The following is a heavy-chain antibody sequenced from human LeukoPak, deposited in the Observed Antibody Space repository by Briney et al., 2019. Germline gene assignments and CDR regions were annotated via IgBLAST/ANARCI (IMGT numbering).Heavy chain of an antibody. J-gene: IGHJ4*02. D-gene: IGHD5-12*01. Sequence: GGSLRLSCAASGFTFRNYEMNWVRQAPGKGLEWVSYISSSGSSIYYADSVKGRFTISRDNAKNSLYLQMSSLRDEDTAVYYCARERSRSGYDYWGQGTLVTVSS. CDR2: ISSSGSSI. V-gene: IGHV3-48*03. CDR1: GFTFRNYE. CDR3: ARERSRSGYDY.